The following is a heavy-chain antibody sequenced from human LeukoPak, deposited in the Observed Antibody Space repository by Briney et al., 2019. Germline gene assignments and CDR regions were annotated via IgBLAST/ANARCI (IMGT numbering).Heavy chain of an antibody. D-gene: IGHD1-26*01. CDR3: ACLVGATQDV. CDR2: IGSTSTYI. V-gene: IGHV3-21*01. CDR1: GFTFGSYS. Sequence: GGSLRLSCAASGFTFGSYSMNWVREAPGKGLEWVSSIGSTSTYIYYADSVKGRFTISRDNAKNSLYLQMNSLRAEDTAVYYCACLVGATQDVWGKGTTVIVSS. J-gene: IGHJ6*04.